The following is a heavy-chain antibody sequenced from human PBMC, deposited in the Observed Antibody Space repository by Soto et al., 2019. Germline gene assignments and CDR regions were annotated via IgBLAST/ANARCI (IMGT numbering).Heavy chain of an antibody. CDR3: ARSRHGSGSYTHFYFGLDV. V-gene: IGHV3-30*14. CDR2: ISFDGSTE. D-gene: IGHD3-10*01. Sequence: QVQLVESGGGVVQPGRSLRLSCAASGFTFISYAMHWVRQAPGKGLEWVAGISFDGSTEYYADSVKGRFTISRDNSKNTVYLQMNSLRSEYTAVYYCARSRHGSGSYTHFYFGLDVWGQGTTVTVSS. CDR1: GFTFISYA. J-gene: IGHJ6*02.